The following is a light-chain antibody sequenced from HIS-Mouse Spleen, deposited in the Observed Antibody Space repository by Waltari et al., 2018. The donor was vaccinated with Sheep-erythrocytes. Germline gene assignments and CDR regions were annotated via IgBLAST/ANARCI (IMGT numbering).Light chain of an antibody. CDR2: EAS. CDR3: QQRSNWYT. J-gene: IGKJ2*01. Sequence: EIVLTQSPATLSLSPGERATLSCRASQSVSSDLAWYQQKPGQAPRLLIYEASNRATGIPARCSGSGSRTDFTLTISSLGPEDFAVYYCQQRSNWYTFGQGTKLEIK. V-gene: IGKV3-11*01. CDR1: QSVSSD.